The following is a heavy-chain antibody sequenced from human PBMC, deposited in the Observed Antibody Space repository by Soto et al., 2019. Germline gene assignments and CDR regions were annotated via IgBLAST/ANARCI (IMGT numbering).Heavy chain of an antibody. CDR3: ARNFRSSTYYYYYMDV. V-gene: IGHV4-59*01. Sequence: QVQLQESGPGLVKPSETLSLTCTVSGGSISSYYWSWIRQPPGKGLEWIGYIYYSGSTNYNPSLKRRVTISVDTSKHQFSLKLSSVTAADTAVYYCARNFRSSTYYYYYMDVWGKGTTVTVSS. CDR1: GGSISSYY. D-gene: IGHD2-2*01. CDR2: IYYSGST. J-gene: IGHJ6*03.